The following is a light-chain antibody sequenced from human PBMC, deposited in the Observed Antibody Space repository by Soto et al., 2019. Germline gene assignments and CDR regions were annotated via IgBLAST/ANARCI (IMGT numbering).Light chain of an antibody. CDR1: SSNIGAGYD. CDR3: SSYTLSGTLV. CDR2: EVT. Sequence: QSVLTQPPSVSGAPGQRVTISCTGSSSNIGAGYDVHWYQQLPGTAPKLMIYEVTTRPSTISHRFSGSKSGNTASLTISGLQVEDEAAYYCSSYTLSGTLVFGGGTKLTVL. J-gene: IGLJ2*01. V-gene: IGLV1-40*01.